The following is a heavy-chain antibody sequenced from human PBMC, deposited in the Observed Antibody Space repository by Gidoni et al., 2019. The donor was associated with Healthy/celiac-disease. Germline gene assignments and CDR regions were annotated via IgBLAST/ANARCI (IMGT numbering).Heavy chain of an antibody. CDR1: GGTFSSYA. Sequence: QVQLVQSGAEVKKPGSSVEVSCKASGGTFSSYAISWVRQSPGPGLEWMGGIIPIFGTANYAQKFQGRVTITADESTSTAYMELSSLRSEDTAVYYCARASSGYYQYYFDYWGQGTLVTVSS. V-gene: IGHV1-69*01. D-gene: IGHD3-22*01. CDR3: ARASSGYYQYYFDY. CDR2: IIPIFGTA. J-gene: IGHJ4*02.